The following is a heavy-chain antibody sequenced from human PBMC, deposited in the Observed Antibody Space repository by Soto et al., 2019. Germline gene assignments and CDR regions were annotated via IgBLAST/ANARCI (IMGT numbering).Heavy chain of an antibody. CDR2: INHSGST. D-gene: IGHD3-16*02. J-gene: IGHJ6*03. CDR1: GGSFSGYY. CDR3: ARGKLRRGIGYYYYYMDV. V-gene: IGHV4-34*01. Sequence: PSETLSLTCAVYGGSFSGYYWSWIRQPPGKGLEWIGEINHSGSTNYNPSLKSRVTISVDTSKNQFSLKLSSVTAADTAVYYCARGKLRRGIGYYYYYMDVWGKGTTVTVSS.